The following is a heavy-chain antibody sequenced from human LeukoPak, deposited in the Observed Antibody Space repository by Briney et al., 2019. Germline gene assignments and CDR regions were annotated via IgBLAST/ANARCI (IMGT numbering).Heavy chain of an antibody. CDR1: GLTFSSHA. Sequence: GGSLRLSCLASGLTFSSHAMSWVRQAPGKGLEWVSGIGGSGVSSYYADSVKGRFTISRDNSKNTLYLQMNSLRAEDTAVYYCAREYENLILRYFDWPHDAFDIWGQGTMVTVSS. V-gene: IGHV3-23*01. CDR3: AREYENLILRYFDWPHDAFDI. D-gene: IGHD3-9*01. J-gene: IGHJ3*02. CDR2: IGGSGVSS.